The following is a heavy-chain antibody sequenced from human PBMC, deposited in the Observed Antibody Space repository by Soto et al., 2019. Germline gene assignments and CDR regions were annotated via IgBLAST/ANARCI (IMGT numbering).Heavy chain of an antibody. CDR1: GFTVSSNY. CDR3: ARVGGRPPTYYFDY. Sequence: EVQLVESGGGLIQPGGSLRLSCAASGFTVSSNYMSWVRQAPGKGLEWVSVIYSGGSTYYADSVKGRFTISRDNSKNTLYLHMNSLRAEDTAVYYCARVGGRPPTYYFDYWGQGTLVTVSS. CDR2: IYSGGST. V-gene: IGHV3-53*01. J-gene: IGHJ4*02. D-gene: IGHD6-25*01.